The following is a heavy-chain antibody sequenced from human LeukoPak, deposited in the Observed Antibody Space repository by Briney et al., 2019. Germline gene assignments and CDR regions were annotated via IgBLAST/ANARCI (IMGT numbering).Heavy chain of an antibody. J-gene: IGHJ4*02. D-gene: IGHD6-13*01. CDR3: AKDYIAAIGYSSSWYDSY. Sequence: PGGSLRLSCAASGFTFSSYAMSWVRQAPGKGLEWVSAISGSGGSTYYADSVKGRFTISRDNPKNTLYLQMNSLRAEDTAVYYCAKDYIAAIGYSSSWYDSYWGQGTLVTVSS. CDR1: GFTFSSYA. V-gene: IGHV3-23*01. CDR2: ISGSGGST.